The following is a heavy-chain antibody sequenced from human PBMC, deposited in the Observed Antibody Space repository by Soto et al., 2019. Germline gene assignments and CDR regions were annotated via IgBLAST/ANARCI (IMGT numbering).Heavy chain of an antibody. J-gene: IGHJ5*02. CDR2: ISAYNGNT. CDR1: GYTFTSYG. CDR3: ASDLAGGDYVLGGFDP. V-gene: IGHV1-18*01. D-gene: IGHD4-17*01. Sequence: QVQLVQSGAEVKKPGASVKVSCKASGYTFTSYGISWVRQAPGQGLEWMGWISAYNGNTNYAQKLQGRVTMTTDTSTSTAYMEQRSLRADDTAVYYCASDLAGGDYVLGGFDPWGQGTLVTVSS.